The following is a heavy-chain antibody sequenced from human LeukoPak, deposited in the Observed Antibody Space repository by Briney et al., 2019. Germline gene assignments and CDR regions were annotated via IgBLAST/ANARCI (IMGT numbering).Heavy chain of an antibody. CDR2: ISGSGGST. CDR1: GFTFSSYA. Sequence: PGGSLRLSSEPAGFTFSSYAMSWVRQAQGKGLEWVSSISGSGGSTYYAHSMKGRSTISRDNSKNTLYLQMNSLRAEDTAVYYCAKDLGSSSSPTSDYWGQGTLVTV. D-gene: IGHD6-6*01. J-gene: IGHJ4*02. CDR3: AKDLGSSSSPTSDY. V-gene: IGHV3-23*01.